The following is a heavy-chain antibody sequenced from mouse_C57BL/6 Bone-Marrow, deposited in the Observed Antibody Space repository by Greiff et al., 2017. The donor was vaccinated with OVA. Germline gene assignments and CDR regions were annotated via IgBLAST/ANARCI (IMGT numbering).Heavy chain of an antibody. Sequence: QVQLKESGAELARPGASVKMSCKASGYTFTSYTMHWVKQRPGQGLEWIGYINPSSGYTKYNQKFKDKATLTADKSSSTAYMQRSSLTSEDSAVYYCARSDLPGYAMDYWGQGTSVTVSS. V-gene: IGHV1-4*01. CDR3: ARSDLPGYAMDY. CDR1: GYTFTSYT. CDR2: INPSSGYT. J-gene: IGHJ4*01. D-gene: IGHD5-1*01.